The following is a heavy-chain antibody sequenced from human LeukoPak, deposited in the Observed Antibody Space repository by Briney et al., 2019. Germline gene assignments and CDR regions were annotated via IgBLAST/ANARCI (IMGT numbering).Heavy chain of an antibody. CDR2: ISSSSSYI. Sequence: GGSLRLSCAASGFTFSSYSMNWVRQAPGKGLEWVSSISSSSSYIYYADSVKGRFTISRDNAKNSLYLQMNSLRAEDTAVYYCASATLLVRGVRWSYYFDYWGQGTLVTVSS. J-gene: IGHJ4*02. CDR3: ASATLLVRGVRWSYYFDY. CDR1: GFTFSSYS. D-gene: IGHD3-10*01. V-gene: IGHV3-21*01.